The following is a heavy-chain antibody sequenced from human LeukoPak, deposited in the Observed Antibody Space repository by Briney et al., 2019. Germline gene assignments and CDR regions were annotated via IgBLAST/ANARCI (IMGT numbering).Heavy chain of an antibody. D-gene: IGHD3-3*01. CDR1: GFTFSNYA. V-gene: IGHV3-64D*09. J-gene: IGHJ4*02. CDR2: ISSDGGST. CDR3: VKAQYDFWSGLDY. Sequence: GGSLRLSCSASGFTFSNYAMHWVRQAPGKGLEYISAISSDGGSTYCADSMKGRFTISRDNSKNTLYLQMSSLRTEDTAIYYCVKAQYDFWSGLDYWGQGTLVTVSS.